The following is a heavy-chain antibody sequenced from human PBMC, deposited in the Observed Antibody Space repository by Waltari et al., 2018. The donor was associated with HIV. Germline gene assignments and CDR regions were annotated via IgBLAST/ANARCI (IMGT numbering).Heavy chain of an antibody. Sequence: EVQLVESGGGLVQPGRSLRLSCAASGFKFDDYVMHWVRQAPGKGLEWVSRINWNVGTIAYADSVKGRFTISRDNAKNSLYLQINSLTTEDTALYYCAKDGGYGGNSRGLDYWGQGTLVTVSS. J-gene: IGHJ4*02. D-gene: IGHD4-17*01. CDR3: AKDGGYGGNSRGLDY. CDR2: INWNVGTI. V-gene: IGHV3-9*01. CDR1: GFKFDDYV.